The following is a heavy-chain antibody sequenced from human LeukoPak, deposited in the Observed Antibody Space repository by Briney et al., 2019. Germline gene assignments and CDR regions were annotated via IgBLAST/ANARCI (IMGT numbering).Heavy chain of an antibody. J-gene: IGHJ4*02. CDR1: GGTFSSYA. Sequence: SVEVSCKASGGTFSSYAISWVRQAPGQGLEWMGRIIPILGIANYAQKFQGRVTITADKSTSTAYMELSSLRSEDTAVYYCARDYSGGYYDSSGSPGYWGQGTLVTVSS. CDR2: IIPILGIA. CDR3: ARDYSGGYYDSSGSPGY. D-gene: IGHD3-22*01. V-gene: IGHV1-69*04.